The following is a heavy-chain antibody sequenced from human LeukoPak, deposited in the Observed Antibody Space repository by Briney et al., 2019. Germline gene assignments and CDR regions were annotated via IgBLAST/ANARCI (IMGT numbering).Heavy chain of an antibody. V-gene: IGHV3-48*03. J-gene: IGHJ6*04. D-gene: IGHD3-10*02. CDR2: ISSSGSTI. CDR1: GFTFSSYE. CDR3: AELGITMIGGV. Sequence: GGSLTLYCAASGFTFSSYEMNWVRQAPGKGLEWVSYISSSGSTIYYADSVKGRFTISRDNAKNSLYLQMNSLRAEDTAVYYCAELGITMIGGVWGKGTTVTISS.